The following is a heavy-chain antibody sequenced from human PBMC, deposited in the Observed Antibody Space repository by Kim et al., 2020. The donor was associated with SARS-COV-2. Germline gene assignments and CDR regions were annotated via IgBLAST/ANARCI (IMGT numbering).Heavy chain of an antibody. D-gene: IGHD3-10*01. CDR3: ARGLRGYYGSGRPFDY. J-gene: IGHJ4*02. Sequence: SETLSLTCAVYGGSFSGYYWSWIRQPPGKGLEWIGEINHSGSTNYNPSLKSRVTISVDTSKNQFSLKLSSVTAADTAVYYCARGLRGYYGSGRPFDYWGQGTLVTVSS. CDR1: GGSFSGYY. V-gene: IGHV4-34*01. CDR2: INHSGST.